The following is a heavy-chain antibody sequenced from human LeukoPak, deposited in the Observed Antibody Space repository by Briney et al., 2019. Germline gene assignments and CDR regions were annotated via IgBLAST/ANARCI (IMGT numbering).Heavy chain of an antibody. CDR3: ARQRSSGWNDFDY. D-gene: IGHD6-19*01. J-gene: IGHJ4*02. Sequence: GESLKTSCKGSGYNFTSYWIGWVRQMPGKGLEWMGIIYPGDSDTRYSPSFQGQVTISADKSISTAYLQWSSLKASDTAMYYCARQRSSGWNDFDYWGQGTLVTVSS. V-gene: IGHV5-51*01. CDR2: IYPGDSDT. CDR1: GYNFTSYW.